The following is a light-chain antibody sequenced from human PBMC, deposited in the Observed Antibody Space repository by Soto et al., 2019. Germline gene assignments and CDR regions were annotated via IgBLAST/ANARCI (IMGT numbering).Light chain of an antibody. CDR1: QSLGNW. Sequence: DIQMTQSPSTLSASVGDKVTITCRASQSLGNWLAWYQQEPGKAPRLLIYDVSTFQSGVPSRFSGSGSGTEFTLTITDLQPADFATYFCQQYTPDSPWAFGQGTKVEFK. J-gene: IGKJ1*01. CDR3: QQYTPDSPWA. V-gene: IGKV1-5*01. CDR2: DVS.